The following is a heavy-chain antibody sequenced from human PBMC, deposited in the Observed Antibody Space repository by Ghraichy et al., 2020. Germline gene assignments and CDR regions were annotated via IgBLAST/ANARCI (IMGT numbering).Heavy chain of an antibody. Sequence: ETLSLTCTVSGASISSHSWEWIRQAPGKGLEWIGNINYSGDVNYNPSLKSRVTISVDTSKNQFSLRLNSVTAADTAIYYCARPLIVFGVVFTAFEIWGQGTMVTVSS. CDR2: INYSGDV. CDR1: GASISSHS. V-gene: IGHV4-59*08. D-gene: IGHD3-3*01. CDR3: ARPLIVFGVVFTAFEI. J-gene: IGHJ3*02.